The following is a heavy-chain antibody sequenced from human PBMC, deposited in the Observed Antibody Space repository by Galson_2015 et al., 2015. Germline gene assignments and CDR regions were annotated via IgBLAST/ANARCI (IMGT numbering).Heavy chain of an antibody. CDR2: IYYSGST. D-gene: IGHD5-24*01. Sequence: SETLSLTCTVSGGSISSYYWNWIRQPPGKGLEWIGYIYYSGSTNYNPSLKSRVTISVDTSENQFSLKLSSVTAADTAVYFCARMGHGYNFFDYWGQGTLVTVSS. J-gene: IGHJ4*02. CDR3: ARMGHGYNFFDY. V-gene: IGHV4-59*01. CDR1: GGSISSYY.